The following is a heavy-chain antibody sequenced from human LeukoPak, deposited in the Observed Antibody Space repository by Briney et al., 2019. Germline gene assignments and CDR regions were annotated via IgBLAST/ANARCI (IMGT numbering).Heavy chain of an antibody. D-gene: IGHD1-26*01. CDR2: FYYSGST. V-gene: IGHV4-39*02. Sequence: PSETLFLTCTVSGGSISSRSYYWGWIRQPPGKGLEWIGSFYYSGSTYYSPSLWSRVTISVDTSKNHFSLRLSSVTAADTAVYYCARSYSGTYRTFDYWGQGTLVTVSS. CDR3: ARSYSGTYRTFDY. CDR1: GGSISSRSYY. J-gene: IGHJ4*02.